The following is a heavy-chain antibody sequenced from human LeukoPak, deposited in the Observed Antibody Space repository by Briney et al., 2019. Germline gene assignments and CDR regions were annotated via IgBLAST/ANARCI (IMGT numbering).Heavy chain of an antibody. CDR1: GGSISSSSYY. D-gene: IGHD2-2*01. Sequence: SETLSLTCTVSGGSISSSSYYWGWIRQPPGKGLEWIGSIYYSGSTYYNPSLKSRGTISVDTPKNQFSLKLSSVPAANTAVYYCARYCSSTSCQGGFDYWGQGTLVTVSP. CDR2: IYYSGST. V-gene: IGHV4-39*01. CDR3: ARYCSSTSCQGGFDY. J-gene: IGHJ4*02.